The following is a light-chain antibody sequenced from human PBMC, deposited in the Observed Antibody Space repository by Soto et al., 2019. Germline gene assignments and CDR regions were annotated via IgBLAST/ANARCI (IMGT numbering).Light chain of an antibody. CDR2: GAS. CDR3: QQYKNWPL. CDR1: ESVSSSY. Sequence: IVMTQSPATFSGRPVGVVTLSFRASESVSSSYLAWYQQKPGQAPRLLMYGASIRATGGPATFSGSGSGTEFTLTISSLQSEDFAVYYCQQYKNWPLFGQGTQLEIK. J-gene: IGKJ5*01. V-gene: IGKV3-15*01.